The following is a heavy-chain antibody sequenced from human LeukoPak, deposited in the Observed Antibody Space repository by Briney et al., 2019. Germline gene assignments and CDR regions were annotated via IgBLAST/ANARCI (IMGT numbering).Heavy chain of an antibody. CDR3: ARESWLLLRDY. J-gene: IGHJ4*02. CDR2: INAGNGNT. Sequence: GASVKVSCKASGYTFTSYAMHWVRQAPGQRLEWMGWINAGNGNTKYSQEFQGRVTITRDTSTSTAYMELSSLRSEDTAVYYCARESWLLLRDYWGQGTLVTVSS. D-gene: IGHD3-22*01. V-gene: IGHV1-3*03. CDR1: GYTFTSYA.